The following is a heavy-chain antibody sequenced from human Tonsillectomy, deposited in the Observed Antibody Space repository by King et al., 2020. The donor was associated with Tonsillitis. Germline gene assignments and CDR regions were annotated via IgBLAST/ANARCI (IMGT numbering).Heavy chain of an antibody. V-gene: IGHV4-38-2*01. D-gene: IGHD3/OR15-3a*01. CDR1: GYSISSGYF. J-gene: IGHJ4*02. Sequence: QLQESGPGLVKPSETLSLTCGVSGYSISSGYFWGWIRQPPGKGLDWIGSVYHSGSTYYNPSLKSRVTISVDTSKNQFSLKLSSVTAADTAVYYCASGTGTRFDSWVQRTLVTVSS. CDR2: VYHSGST. CDR3: ASGTGTRFDS.